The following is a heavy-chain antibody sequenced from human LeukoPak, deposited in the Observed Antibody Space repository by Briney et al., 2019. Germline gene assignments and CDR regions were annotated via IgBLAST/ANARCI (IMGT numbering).Heavy chain of an antibody. D-gene: IGHD2/OR15-2a*01. Sequence: GGSLRLSCAASGFNFANHAMSWVRQTPGKGLEWVSAISGGGDITYYADSVRGRFTISRDNSKNTLYLHMTSLGAEDTAIYYCAKDISTSSWGQGTLVTVSS. CDR1: GFNFANHA. CDR3: AKDISTSS. V-gene: IGHV3-23*01. CDR2: ISGGGDIT. J-gene: IGHJ5*02.